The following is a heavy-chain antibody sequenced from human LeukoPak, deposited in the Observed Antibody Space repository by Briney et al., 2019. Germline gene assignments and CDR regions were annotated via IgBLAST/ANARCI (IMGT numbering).Heavy chain of an antibody. V-gene: IGHV1-46*01. D-gene: IGHD5-18*01. J-gene: IGHJ4*02. CDR3: ARRPPRSTWIQLWYFDY. CDR2: INPSGGST. CDR1: GYTFTNYY. Sequence: ASVKVSCKASGYTFTNYYMHWVRQAPGQGLEWMGIINPSGGSTSYAQKFQGRVTMTRDTSTSTVYMELSSLRSEDTAVYYCARRPPRSTWIQLWYFDYWGQGTLVTVSS.